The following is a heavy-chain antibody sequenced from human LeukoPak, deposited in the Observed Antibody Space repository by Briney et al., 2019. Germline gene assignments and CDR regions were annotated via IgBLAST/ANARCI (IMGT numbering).Heavy chain of an antibody. Sequence: ASVKVSCKASGYTFTGYYMHWVRQAPGQGLEWMGRINPNSGGTNYAQKFQGRVTMTRDTSISTAYMELSRLRSDDTAVYYCARGGFSSSWGHAFDIWGQGTMVTASS. CDR1: GYTFTGYY. V-gene: IGHV1-2*06. CDR3: ARGGFSSSWGHAFDI. D-gene: IGHD6-13*01. J-gene: IGHJ3*02. CDR2: INPNSGGT.